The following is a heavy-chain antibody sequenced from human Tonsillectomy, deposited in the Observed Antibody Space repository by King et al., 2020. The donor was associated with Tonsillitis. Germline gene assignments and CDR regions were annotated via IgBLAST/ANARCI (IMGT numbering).Heavy chain of an antibody. Sequence: VQLKQWGAGLLKPSETLSLTCAVYGGSFSNYYWSWIRQPPGKGLEWIGEINHSGSTNYNPALKSRVTISVDTSKNQLSLKLSSVTAADTAVYYCAREGAAYCGGDCYSGSDAFDIWGQGTMVTVSS. V-gene: IGHV4-34*01. J-gene: IGHJ3*02. CDR3: AREGAAYCGGDCYSGSDAFDI. CDR2: INHSGST. CDR1: GGSFSNYY. D-gene: IGHD2-21*02.